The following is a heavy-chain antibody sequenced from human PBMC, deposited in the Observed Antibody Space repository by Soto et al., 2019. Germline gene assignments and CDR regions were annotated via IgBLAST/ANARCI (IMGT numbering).Heavy chain of an antibody. D-gene: IGHD1-26*01. CDR1: GGTFSSYA. CDR2: ISPIFGTA. J-gene: IGHJ5*02. CDR3: ARDDHSGSDWGGCFDP. Sequence: QVQLVQSGAEVKKPGSSVKVSCKASGGTFSSYAISWVRQAPGQGLEWMGGISPIFGTANYAQKFQGRVTITADKSTSTAYMELRSLRSEDTAVYYCARDDHSGSDWGGCFDPWGQGTLVTVSS. V-gene: IGHV1-69*06.